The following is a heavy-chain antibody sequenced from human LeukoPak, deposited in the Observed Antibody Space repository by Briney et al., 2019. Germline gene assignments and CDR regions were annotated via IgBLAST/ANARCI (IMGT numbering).Heavy chain of an antibody. V-gene: IGHV4-30-4*01. Sequence: SETLSLTCTVSGGSISSGDYYWSWIRQPPGKGLEWIGYIYYSGSTYYNPSLKSRVTISVDTSKNQFSLKLSSVTAADTAVYYCGRGSGYDSSGYSNWFDPWGQGTLVTVSS. CDR2: IYYSGST. J-gene: IGHJ5*02. CDR1: GGSISSGDYY. CDR3: GRGSGYDSSGYSNWFDP. D-gene: IGHD3-22*01.